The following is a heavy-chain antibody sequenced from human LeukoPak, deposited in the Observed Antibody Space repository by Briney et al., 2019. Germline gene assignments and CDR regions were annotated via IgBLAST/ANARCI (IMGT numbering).Heavy chain of an antibody. D-gene: IGHD3-22*01. V-gene: IGHV3-15*01. CDR1: GFTFSNAW. Sequence: GGSLRLSCAASGFTFSNAWMSWVRQAPGKGLEWVGRIKSKTDGGTTDYAAPVKGRFTISRDDSKNTLYLQMNSLKTEDTAVYYCTTDPSEYYYDSSGYYPDAFDIWGQGTMVTVSS. J-gene: IGHJ3*02. CDR3: TTDPSEYYYDSSGYYPDAFDI. CDR2: IKSKTDGGTT.